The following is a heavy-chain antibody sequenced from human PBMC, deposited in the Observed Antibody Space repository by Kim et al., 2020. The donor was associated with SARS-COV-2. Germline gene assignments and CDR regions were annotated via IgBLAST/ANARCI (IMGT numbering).Heavy chain of an antibody. D-gene: IGHD4-17*01. Sequence: GGSLRLSCAASGFTFSSYSMNWVRQAPGKGLEWVSSISSSSSYIYYADSVKGRFTISRDNAKNSLYLQMNSLRAEDTAVYYCAASNDYGDYGAGRHWGQGTLVTVSS. CDR3: AASNDYGDYGAGRH. V-gene: IGHV3-21*01. CDR1: GFTFSSYS. J-gene: IGHJ1*01. CDR2: ISSSSSYI.